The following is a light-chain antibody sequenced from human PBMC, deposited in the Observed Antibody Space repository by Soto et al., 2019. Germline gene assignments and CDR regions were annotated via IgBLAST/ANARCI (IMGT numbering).Light chain of an antibody. CDR1: RSNIGAGYA. CDR2: RNN. V-gene: IGLV1-40*01. Sequence: QSVLTQPPSVSGAPGQRVIISCTGSRSNIGAGYAVHWYRRLPGTAPKLLISRNNNRPSGVPDRFSGSKSGTSASLAIAGLQAEDEADYYCATWDANLSGLFGGGTKLTVL. CDR3: ATWDANLSGL. J-gene: IGLJ3*02.